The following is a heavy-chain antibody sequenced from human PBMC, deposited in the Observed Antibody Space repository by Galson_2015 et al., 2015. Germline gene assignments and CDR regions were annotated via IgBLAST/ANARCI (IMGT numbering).Heavy chain of an antibody. CDR3: TTDLDFWSGYYTGDY. Sequence: SLRLSCAASGFTFSNAWMSWVRQAPGKGLEWVGRIKSKTDGGTTDYAAPVKGRFTISRDDSKNTLYLQMNSLKTEDTAVYYCTTDLDFWSGYYTGDYWGQGTLVTVSS. J-gene: IGHJ4*02. CDR1: GFTFSNAW. V-gene: IGHV3-15*01. CDR2: IKSKTDGGTT. D-gene: IGHD3-3*01.